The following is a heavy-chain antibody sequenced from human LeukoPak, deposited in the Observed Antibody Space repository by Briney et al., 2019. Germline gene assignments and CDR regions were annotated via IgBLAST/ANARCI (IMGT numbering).Heavy chain of an antibody. CDR1: GFTFSSYA. D-gene: IGHD6-19*01. V-gene: IGHV3-23*01. CDR3: AQGSSGWYSGNY. J-gene: IGHJ4*02. Sequence: PGGSLRLSCAASGFTFSSYAMSGVRQAPGKGLEWVSAISGSGGSTYYADSVKGRFTISRDNSKNTLYLQMNSLRAEDTAVYYCAQGSSGWYSGNYWGQGTLVTVSS. CDR2: ISGSGGST.